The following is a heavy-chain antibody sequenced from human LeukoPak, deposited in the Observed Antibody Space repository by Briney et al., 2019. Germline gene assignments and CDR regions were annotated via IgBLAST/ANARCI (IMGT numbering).Heavy chain of an antibody. CDR1: GFTFNNYA. Sequence: PGGSLRLSCAASGFTFNNYAMSWVRQAPGKGLVWVSRINSDGSSTSYADSVKGRFTISRDNAKNTLYLQMNSLRAEDTAVYYCARDQGVAEADYWGQGTLVTVSS. D-gene: IGHD6-19*01. CDR3: ARDQGVAEADY. J-gene: IGHJ4*02. CDR2: INSDGSST. V-gene: IGHV3-74*01.